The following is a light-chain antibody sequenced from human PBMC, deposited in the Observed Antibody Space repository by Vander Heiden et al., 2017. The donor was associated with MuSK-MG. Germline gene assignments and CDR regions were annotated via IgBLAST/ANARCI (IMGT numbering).Light chain of an antibody. CDR3: QQYGSSPYT. Sequence: IVLTQSPGTLSLSPGERATLSCRASQSVSSSYLAWYQQKPGPAPRFLIYGASSRATGIPDRFSGRGSGTDFPLTISRLEPADFAVYYCQQYGSSPYTFGQGTKPGLK. CDR1: QSVSSSY. CDR2: GAS. J-gene: IGKJ2*01. V-gene: IGKV3-20*01.